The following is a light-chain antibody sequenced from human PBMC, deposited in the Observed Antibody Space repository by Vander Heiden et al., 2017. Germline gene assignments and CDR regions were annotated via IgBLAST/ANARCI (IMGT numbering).Light chain of an antibody. V-gene: IGKV1-39*01. CDR3: QQSFTTPWT. Sequence: DIQMTQSPSSLSASVGDRVSITCRASQTVNSYLNWYQQKPGKAPKLLIYAASNLQSGVPSRFSGSGSETDYTLTINSLQPDDFAHYYCQQSFTTPWTFGQGTKVESK. CDR2: AAS. CDR1: QTVNSY. J-gene: IGKJ1*01.